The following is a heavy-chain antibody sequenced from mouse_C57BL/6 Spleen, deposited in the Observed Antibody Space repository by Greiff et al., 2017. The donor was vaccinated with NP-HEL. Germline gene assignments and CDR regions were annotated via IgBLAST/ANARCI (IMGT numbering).Heavy chain of an antibody. V-gene: IGHV1-55*01. CDR1: GYTFTSYW. CDR3: ARSYYYGSSYGAMDY. J-gene: IGHJ4*01. D-gene: IGHD1-1*01. Sequence: QVHVKQPGAELVKPGASVKMSCKASGYTFTSYWITWVKQRPGQGLEWIGDIYPGSGSTNYNEKFKSKATLTVDTSSSTAYMQLSSLTSEDSAVYYCARSYYYGSSYGAMDYWGQGTSVTVSS. CDR2: IYPGSGST.